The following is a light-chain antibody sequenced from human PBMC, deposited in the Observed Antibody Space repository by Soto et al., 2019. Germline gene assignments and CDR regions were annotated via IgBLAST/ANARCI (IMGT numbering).Light chain of an antibody. J-gene: IGKJ3*01. CDR2: AAS. V-gene: IGKV1-9*01. CDR1: QGISSY. CDR3: QQLNSC. Sequence: DIQLTQSPSFLSASVGDRVTITCRASQGISSYLAWYQQKPGKAPKLLIYAASSLQSGVPSRFSGSGSGTEFTLTISSLQPEDCATYYCQQLNSCFGPGTKVDIK.